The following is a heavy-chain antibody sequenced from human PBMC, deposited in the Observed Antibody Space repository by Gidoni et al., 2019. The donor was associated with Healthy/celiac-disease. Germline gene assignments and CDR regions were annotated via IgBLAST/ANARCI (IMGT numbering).Heavy chain of an antibody. Sequence: FTISRDNSKNTLYLQMNSLRAEDTAVYYCAKVGHFVVVPAGGAFDIWGQGTMVTVSS. V-gene: IGHV3-23*01. J-gene: IGHJ3*02. D-gene: IGHD2-2*01. CDR3: AKVGHFVVVPAGGAFDI.